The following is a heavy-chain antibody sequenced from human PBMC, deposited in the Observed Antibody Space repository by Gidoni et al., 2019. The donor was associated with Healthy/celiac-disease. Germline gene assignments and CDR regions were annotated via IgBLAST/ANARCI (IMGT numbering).Heavy chain of an antibody. J-gene: IGHJ6*02. CDR2: IWYDGSNK. V-gene: IGHV3-33*01. CDR1: GFTFSSYG. CDR3: ARGGEGGYYYYGMDV. D-gene: IGHD3-16*01. Sequence: QVQLVESGGGVVQPGRSLRLSCAASGFTFSSYGMHWVRQARGKGLEWVAVIWYDGSNKYYADSVKGRFTISRDNSKNTLYLQMNSLRAEDTAVYYCARGGEGGYYYYGMDVWGQGTTVTVSS.